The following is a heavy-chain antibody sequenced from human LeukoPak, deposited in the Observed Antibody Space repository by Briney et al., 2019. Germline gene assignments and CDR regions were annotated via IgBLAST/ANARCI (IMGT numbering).Heavy chain of an antibody. J-gene: IGHJ4*02. Sequence: GGSLRLSCAASGFTFDDYAMHWVRQAPGKGLEWVSLISGDGGSTYDADSVKGRFTISRDNSKNSLYLQINSLRTEDTALYYCAKDMTGDYRPGVYWGQGTLVTVSS. CDR3: AKDMTGDYRPGVY. CDR2: ISGDGGST. D-gene: IGHD4-17*01. CDR1: GFTFDDYA. V-gene: IGHV3-43*02.